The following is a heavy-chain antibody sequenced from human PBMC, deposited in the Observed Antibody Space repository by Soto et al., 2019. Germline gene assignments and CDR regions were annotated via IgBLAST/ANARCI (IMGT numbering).Heavy chain of an antibody. CDR3: ARKDVWRTFDY. Sequence: GGSLRLSCAASGFTFSSYWMSWVRQAPGKGLEWVANIKQYGSDKSYLDSVKARFTISRANAKNSLYLQLNSLRAEEADLFACARKDVWRTFDYWGQGTLVTVSS. V-gene: IGHV3-7*01. D-gene: IGHD2-15*01. CDR2: IKQYGSDK. CDR1: GFTFSSYW. J-gene: IGHJ4*02.